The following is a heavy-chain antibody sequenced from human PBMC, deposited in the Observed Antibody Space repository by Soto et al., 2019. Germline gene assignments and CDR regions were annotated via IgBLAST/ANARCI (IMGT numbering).Heavy chain of an antibody. Sequence: PGGSLRLSCAASGFDFSAYAMSWVRQAPGKGLEWVSAISGRGDTTDYADSVKGRFTISRDNSKNTLYLQMNSLRAEDTAVYYCAKDKGAAGLFDYWGQGTLVTVSS. J-gene: IGHJ4*02. CDR1: GFDFSAYA. CDR3: AKDKGAAGLFDY. V-gene: IGHV3-23*01. D-gene: IGHD6-13*01. CDR2: ISGRGDTT.